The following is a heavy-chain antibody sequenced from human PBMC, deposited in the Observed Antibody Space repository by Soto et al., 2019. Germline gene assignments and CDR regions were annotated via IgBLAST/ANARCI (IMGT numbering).Heavy chain of an antibody. CDR3: ATLDTAMVNFDY. CDR1: GGSISSYY. J-gene: IGHJ4*02. Sequence: SETLSLTCTVSGGSISSYYWSWIRQPPGKGLEWIGYTYYSGSTNYNPSLKSRVTISVDTSKNQFSLKLSSVTAADTAVYYCATLDTAMVNFDYWGQGTLVTVSS. V-gene: IGHV4-59*01. CDR2: TYYSGST. D-gene: IGHD5-18*01.